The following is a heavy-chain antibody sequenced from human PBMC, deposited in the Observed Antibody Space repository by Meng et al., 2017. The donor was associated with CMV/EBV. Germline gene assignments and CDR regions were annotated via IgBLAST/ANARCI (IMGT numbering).Heavy chain of an antibody. Sequence: GESLQISCAASGFTVSSYSMSWVRQAPGKGLEWVSIIYSGGSTYYADSVKGRFTISRDNSKNTLYLQMNSLRAEDTAVYYCTRDRVAAGFWSGYFDYWGQGTLVTVSS. CDR1: GFTVSSYS. D-gene: IGHD2-15*01. CDR3: TRDRVAAGFWSGYFDY. J-gene: IGHJ4*02. V-gene: IGHV3-53*01. CDR2: IYSGGST.